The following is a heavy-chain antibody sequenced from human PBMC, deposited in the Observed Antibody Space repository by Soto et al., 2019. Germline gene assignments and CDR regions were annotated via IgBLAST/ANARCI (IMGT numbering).Heavy chain of an antibody. D-gene: IGHD3-10*01. Sequence: QVHLIQSGAEVKKPGSSVKVSCKAAGGTFNTYTLFWVRQAPGHGLEWMGRIIPMLPVTNSAQKFQGRLTLTAHKSTGTAFMELTILPSDDTAVYYGSIGSWSAETFDVWGQGTMVTVSS. V-gene: IGHV1-69*02. CDR1: GGTFNTYT. CDR2: IIPMLPVT. J-gene: IGHJ3*01. CDR3: SIGSWSAETFDV.